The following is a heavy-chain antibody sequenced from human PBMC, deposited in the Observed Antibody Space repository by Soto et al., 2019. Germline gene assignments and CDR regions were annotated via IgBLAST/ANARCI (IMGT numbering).Heavy chain of an antibody. V-gene: IGHV3-15*07. J-gene: IGHJ4*01. D-gene: IGHD3-22*01. CDR3: TTDSYITSIIVRFDY. CDR1: GFTFSNAW. Sequence: EVHLVESGGGLVKPGGSLRLSCAASGFTFSNAWINWVRQAPGKGLEWVGRVKSKNDGGTTDFAAPVKGRFAISRDDSKYMVYLEINSLQTEDTAIYYCTTDSYITSIIVRFDYWGHGTLVTVSS. CDR2: VKSKNDGGTT.